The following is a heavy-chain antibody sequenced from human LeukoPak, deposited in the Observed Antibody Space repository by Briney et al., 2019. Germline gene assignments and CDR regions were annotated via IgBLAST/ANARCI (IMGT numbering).Heavy chain of an antibody. CDR1: GFTFCSYA. Sequence: PGRSLRLSCAASGFTFCSYAMHWVRQAPGKGLEWVAVISYDGSNKYYADSVKGRFTISRDNSKNTLYLQMNSLRAEDTAVYYCARSTASDYWGQGTLVTVSS. CDR2: ISYDGSNK. CDR3: ARSTASDY. V-gene: IGHV3-30-3*01. J-gene: IGHJ4*02. D-gene: IGHD1-1*01.